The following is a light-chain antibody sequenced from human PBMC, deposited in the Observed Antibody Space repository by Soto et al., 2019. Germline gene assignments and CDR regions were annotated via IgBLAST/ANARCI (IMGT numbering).Light chain of an antibody. J-gene: IGKJ1*01. CDR2: RVS. Sequence: DIVMTQSPLSLPDTLRLPAFISCRSSQRLVHSDGNTYLNWFQQRPGKPPRRLIYRVSNRDSGVPDRLSGSGSATDFTLKIRRVEAEDVGVYYCMQGTYRRTFGQGTKVDI. V-gene: IGKV2-30*02. CDR3: MQGTYRRT. CDR1: QRLVHSDGNTY.